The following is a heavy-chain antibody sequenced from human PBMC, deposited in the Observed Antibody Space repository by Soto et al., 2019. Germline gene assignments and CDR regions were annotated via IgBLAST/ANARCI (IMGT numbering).Heavy chain of an antibody. V-gene: IGHV4-31*03. CDR2: IYYSGST. D-gene: IGHD6-13*01. CDR3: ARDVAAAGYYFDY. J-gene: IGHJ4*02. Sequence: QVQLQESGPGLVKPSQTLSLTCTVSGGSISSGGYYWNWIRQHPGKGLEWIGYIYYSGSTYYNPSLKSRGTISVDTSKNHCSLKLSSVTAADTAVYYCARDVAAAGYYFDYWGQGTLVTVSS. CDR1: GGSISSGGYY.